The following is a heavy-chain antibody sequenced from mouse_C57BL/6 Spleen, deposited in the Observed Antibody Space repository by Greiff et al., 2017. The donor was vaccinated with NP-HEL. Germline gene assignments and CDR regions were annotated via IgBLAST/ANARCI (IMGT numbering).Heavy chain of an antibody. Sequence: DVQLQESGGGLVKPGGSLKLSCAASGFTFSSYAMSWVRQTPEKRLEWVATISDGGSYTYYPDNVKGRFTISRDNAKNNLYLQMSHLKSEDTAMYYCARERSRSYWYFDVWGTGTTVTVSS. CDR3: ARERSRSYWYFDV. D-gene: IGHD1-1*01. CDR1: GFTFSSYA. J-gene: IGHJ1*03. CDR2: ISDGGSYT. V-gene: IGHV5-4*01.